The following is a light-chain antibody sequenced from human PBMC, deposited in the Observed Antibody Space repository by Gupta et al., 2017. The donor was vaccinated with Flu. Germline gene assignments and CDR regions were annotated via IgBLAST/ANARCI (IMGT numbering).Light chain of an antibody. CDR3: QQRSNWPIT. J-gene: IGKJ5*01. CDR1: QSVGNH. V-gene: IGKV3-11*01. Sequence: GERATLSCRASQSVGNHLAWYQQKPGQTPRLLIYDSFSRATGIPFRFSGSGSGTESTLTIRSLEPDDFAVYFCQQRSNWPITFGQGTRLDIK. CDR2: DSF.